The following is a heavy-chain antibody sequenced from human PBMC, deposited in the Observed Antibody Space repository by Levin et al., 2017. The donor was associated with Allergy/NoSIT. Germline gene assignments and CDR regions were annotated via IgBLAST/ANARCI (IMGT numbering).Heavy chain of an antibody. J-gene: IGHJ6*02. Sequence: SCAASGFTFSSYGMHWVRQAPGKGLEWVAVISYDGSNKYYADSVKGRFTISRDNSKNTLYLQMNSLRAEDTAVYYCAKDFEGCGGDCLGMDVWGQGTTVTVSS. CDR3: AKDFEGCGGDCLGMDV. D-gene: IGHD2-21*02. CDR1: GFTFSSYG. V-gene: IGHV3-30*18. CDR2: ISYDGSNK.